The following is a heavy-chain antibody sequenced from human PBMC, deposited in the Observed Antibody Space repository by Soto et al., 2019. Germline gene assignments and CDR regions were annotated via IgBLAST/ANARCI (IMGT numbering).Heavy chain of an antibody. CDR2: ISSNSATI. CDR1: GFIADDYA. D-gene: IGHD4-17*01. CDR3: VKDMKRGGMTTIHYFDS. Sequence: EVQLVESGGGLVQPGRSLRLSCVASGFIADDYAMHWVRQAPGKGLEWVSGISSNSATINYADSVKGRFTISRDNAKNSLFLQKNNLGPEGTGFYYCVKDMKRGGMTTIHYFDSWGQGTLVTVSS. V-gene: IGHV3-9*02. J-gene: IGHJ4*02.